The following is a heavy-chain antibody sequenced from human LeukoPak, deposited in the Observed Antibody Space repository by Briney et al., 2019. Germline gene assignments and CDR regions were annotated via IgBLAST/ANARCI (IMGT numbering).Heavy chain of an antibody. CDR3: ARGSQPAAAGTEVDY. CDR2: ISYDGSNK. V-gene: IGHV3-30*04. D-gene: IGHD6-13*01. CDR1: GFAFSSYA. Sequence: PGGSLRLSCAASGFAFSSYAMHWVRQAPGKGLEWVAVISYDGSNKYYADSVKGRFTISRDNSKNTLYLQMNSLRAEDTAVYYCARGSQPAAAGTEVDYWGQGTLVTVSS. J-gene: IGHJ4*02.